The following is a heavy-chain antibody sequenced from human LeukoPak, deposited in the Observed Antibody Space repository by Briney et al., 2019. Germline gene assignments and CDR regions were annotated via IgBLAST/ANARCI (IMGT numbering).Heavy chain of an antibody. V-gene: IGHV3-13*01. CDR2: IGTAGDT. J-gene: IGHJ4*02. CDR1: GFTFSSYD. CDR3: ARALSGTTFDY. Sequence: GGSLRLSCAASGFTFSSYDMHWVRQATGKGLEWVSAIGTAGDTYYPGSVKGRFTISRENAKNSLYLQMNSLRAGDTAVYYCARALSGTTFDYWGQGTLVTVSS. D-gene: IGHD1-1*01.